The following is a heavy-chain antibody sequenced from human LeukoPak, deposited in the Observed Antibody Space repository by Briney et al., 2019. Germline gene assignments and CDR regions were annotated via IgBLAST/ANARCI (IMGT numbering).Heavy chain of an antibody. V-gene: IGHV1-2*02. J-gene: IGHJ4*02. CDR1: GYTFTGYY. CDR3: ARGFYVWGSYRSPPFDY. D-gene: IGHD3-16*02. Sequence: ASVKVSCKASGYTFTGYYMHWVRQAPGQGLEWMGWTNPNSGGTNYAQKFQGRVTMTRDTSISTAYMELSRLRSDDTAVYYCARGFYVWGSYRSPPFDYWGQGTLVTVSS. CDR2: TNPNSGGT.